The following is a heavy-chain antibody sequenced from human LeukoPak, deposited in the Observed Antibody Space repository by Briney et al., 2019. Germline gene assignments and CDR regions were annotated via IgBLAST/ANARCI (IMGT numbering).Heavy chain of an antibody. CDR1: GFXFSSYA. J-gene: IGHJ4*02. V-gene: IGHV3-64D*06. D-gene: IGHD2-15*01. Sequence: GGSLRLSCSASGFXFSSYAMNWVRQAPGKGLEYVSAISSNGGSTYYADSVKGRFTISRDNSKNTLYLQMSSLRAEDTAVYYCVKDRYCSGGSCYGPFDYWGQGTLVTVSS. CDR2: ISSNGGST. CDR3: VKDRYCSGGSCYGPFDY.